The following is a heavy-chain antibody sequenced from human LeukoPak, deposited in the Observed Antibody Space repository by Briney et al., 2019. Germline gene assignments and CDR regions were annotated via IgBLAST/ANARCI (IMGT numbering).Heavy chain of an antibody. V-gene: IGHV3-11*01. CDR3: ARDKSGNSGWYSYFDY. Sequence: KTGGSLRLSCAASGFTFSDYYMSWIRQAPGKGLEWVSYISSSGSTIYYADSVKGRFTISRDNAKNSLYLQMNSLRAEDTAVYYCARDKSGNSGWYSYFDYWGQGTLVTVSS. CDR2: ISSSGSTI. CDR1: GFTFSDYY. J-gene: IGHJ4*02. D-gene: IGHD6-19*01.